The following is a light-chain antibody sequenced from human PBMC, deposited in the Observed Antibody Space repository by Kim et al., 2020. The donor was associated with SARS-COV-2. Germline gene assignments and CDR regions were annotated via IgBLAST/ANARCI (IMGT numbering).Light chain of an antibody. Sequence: AAVGDRVTITCGASQGISNYLACYQQKPGKVPKLLIYAASTLQTGVPARFSGSGSGTDFTLTISSLQPEDVATYYCQKYNSAPRAFGQGTKVDIK. CDR2: AAS. V-gene: IGKV1-27*01. J-gene: IGKJ1*01. CDR3: QKYNSAPRA. CDR1: QGISNY.